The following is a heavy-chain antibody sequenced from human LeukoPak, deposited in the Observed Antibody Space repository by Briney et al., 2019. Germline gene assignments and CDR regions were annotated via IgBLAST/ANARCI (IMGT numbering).Heavy chain of an antibody. CDR3: ASEVVLAATEAFYI. V-gene: IGHV1-69*10. CDR1: GGTFTSYT. J-gene: IGHJ3*02. D-gene: IGHD2-15*01. CDR2: IIIILGIA. Sequence: SVKVTCKASGGTFTSYTISWVGQAHGQGKEWKGGIIIILGIANYARKFQGKVTITADKSTSTASMELSSLRSEDTAVYYCASEVVLAATEAFYICGQGTLVTVSS.